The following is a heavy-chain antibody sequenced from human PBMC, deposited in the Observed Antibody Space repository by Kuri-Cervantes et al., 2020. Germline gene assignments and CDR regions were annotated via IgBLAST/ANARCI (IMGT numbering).Heavy chain of an antibody. D-gene: IGHD4-17*01. CDR3: AREMTTVTTGGRAFDI. CDR1: GGSISSSSYY. J-gene: IGHJ3*02. Sequence: GSLRLSCTVSGGSISSSSYYWGWIRQPPGKGLEWIGSIYYSGSTYYNPSLKSRVTISVDTSKNQFSLKLSSVTAADTAVYYCAREMTTVTTGGRAFDIWGQGTMVTVSS. V-gene: IGHV4-39*07. CDR2: IYYSGST.